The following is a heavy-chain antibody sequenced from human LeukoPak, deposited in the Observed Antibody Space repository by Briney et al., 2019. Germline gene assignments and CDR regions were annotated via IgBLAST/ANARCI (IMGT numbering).Heavy chain of an antibody. CDR1: SGSISSSSHS. CDR2: IYYSGST. D-gene: IGHD2-15*01. Sequence: PSETLSLTCTVSSGSISSSSHSWGWIRQPPGKGLEWIGTIYYSGSTYYTPSLKSRVTISVDTSKKQFSLKLSSVTAADTAVYYCARQVGRRAEFDFWGQGILVTVSS. J-gene: IGHJ4*02. CDR3: ARQVGRRAEFDF. V-gene: IGHV4-39*01.